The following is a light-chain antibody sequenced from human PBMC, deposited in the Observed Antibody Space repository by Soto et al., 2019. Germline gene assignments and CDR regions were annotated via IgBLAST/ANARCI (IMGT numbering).Light chain of an antibody. V-gene: IGKV3-15*01. Sequence: EIVMTQSPATLSVSPGERATLSCRASQSVSSNLAWYPQKPGQAPRLLIYGASTRATGIPARFSGSGSGTEFTLTISSLQSEDFAVYYCQQYNNWLYTFGQGTKLEIK. J-gene: IGKJ2*01. CDR2: GAS. CDR3: QQYNNWLYT. CDR1: QSVSSN.